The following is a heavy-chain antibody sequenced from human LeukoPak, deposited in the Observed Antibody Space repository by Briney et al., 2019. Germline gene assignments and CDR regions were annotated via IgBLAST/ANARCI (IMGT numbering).Heavy chain of an antibody. CDR3: ARRLNYYDSSGFLFDP. Sequence: GASVKVSCKASGYTFTGYYMHWVRQAPGQGLEWMGWINPNSGGTNYAQKFQGRVTMTRDTSISTAYMELSRLRSDDTAVYYCARRLNYYDSSGFLFDPWGQGTLVTVSS. CDR1: GYTFTGYY. V-gene: IGHV1-2*02. D-gene: IGHD3-22*01. CDR2: INPNSGGT. J-gene: IGHJ5*02.